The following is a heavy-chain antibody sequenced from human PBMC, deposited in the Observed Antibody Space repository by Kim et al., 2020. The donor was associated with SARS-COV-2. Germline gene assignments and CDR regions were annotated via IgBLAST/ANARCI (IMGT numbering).Heavy chain of an antibody. CDR1: GFTFSSYA. Sequence: GGSLRLSCAASGFTFSSYAMSWVRQAPGQGLEWISASNSGGGTFYADSVKGRFTMSRDNSKNTLYLQMNSLRAEDTAVYYCAKVGKNTVTTRAANSFDYWGQGTLVTVSS. CDR2: SNSGGGT. V-gene: IGHV3-23*01. J-gene: IGHJ4*02. D-gene: IGHD4-17*01. CDR3: AKVGKNTVTTRAANSFDY.